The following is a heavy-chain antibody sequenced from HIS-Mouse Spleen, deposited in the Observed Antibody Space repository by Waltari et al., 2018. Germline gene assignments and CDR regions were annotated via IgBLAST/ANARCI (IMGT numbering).Heavy chain of an antibody. D-gene: IGHD6-19*01. J-gene: IGHJ3*02. CDR1: GGSFSGYY. CDR2: INHSGST. Sequence: QVQLQQWGAGLLKPSETLSLTCAVYGGSFSGYYWSWIRQPPGKGLEWIGEINHSGSTNYNPSLKSRVTISVDTSKNQFSLKLSSVTAADTAVYYCARLYSSGWSRNDAFDIWGQGTMVTVSS. V-gene: IGHV4-34*01. CDR3: ARLYSSGWSRNDAFDI.